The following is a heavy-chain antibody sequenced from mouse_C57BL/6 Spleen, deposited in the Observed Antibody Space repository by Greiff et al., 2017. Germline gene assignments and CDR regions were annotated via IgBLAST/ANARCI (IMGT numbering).Heavy chain of an antibody. Sequence: VQLVESGAELARPGASVKMSCKASGYTFTSYTMHWVKQRPGQGLEWIGYINPSSGYTKYNQKFKDKATLTADKSSSTAYMQLSSLTSEDSAVYYCARSDYGSSYWYFDVWGTGTTVTVSS. J-gene: IGHJ1*03. CDR2: INPSSGYT. CDR1: GYTFTSYT. V-gene: IGHV1-4*01. CDR3: ARSDYGSSYWYFDV. D-gene: IGHD1-1*01.